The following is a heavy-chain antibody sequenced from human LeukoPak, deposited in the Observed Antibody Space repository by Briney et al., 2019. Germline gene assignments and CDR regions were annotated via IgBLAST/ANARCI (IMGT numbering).Heavy chain of an antibody. CDR1: GFTFSSYA. Sequence: GGSLRLSCAASGFTFSSYAMSWVRQAPGKGLEWVSSISSSSSYIYYADSVKGRFTISRDNAKNSLYLQMNSLRAEDTAVYYCARGPGYSRIYDYWGQGTLVTVSS. CDR3: ARGPGYSRIYDY. CDR2: ISSSSSYI. J-gene: IGHJ4*02. V-gene: IGHV3-21*01. D-gene: IGHD5-12*01.